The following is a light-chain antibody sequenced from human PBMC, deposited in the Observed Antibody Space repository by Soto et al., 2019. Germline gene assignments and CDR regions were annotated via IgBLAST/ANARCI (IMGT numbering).Light chain of an antibody. CDR3: MQALQTLWT. Sequence: DIVMTQSPLSLPVTPGEPASISCRSSQSLLHSNGYNYLDWYLQKPGQSPQLLIYLGSNRASGVPDRFSGSGSGTDFTLIISRLEPEDVRVYYCMQALQTLWTFGQGTKVENK. V-gene: IGKV2-28*01. J-gene: IGKJ1*01. CDR1: QSLLHSNGYNY. CDR2: LGS.